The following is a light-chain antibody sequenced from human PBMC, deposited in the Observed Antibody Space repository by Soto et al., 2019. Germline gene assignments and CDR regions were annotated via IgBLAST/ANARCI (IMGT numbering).Light chain of an antibody. CDR1: QSISTW. J-gene: IGKJ2*01. Sequence: DIQMTQSPSTLSASVGDRVTITCRSSQSISTWLAWYQHKPGKAPKLLIYGASSLESGVPSRFSRSGSRTEFTLTINSLQPDDSATYYCQQYYNFFYTFGQGSNLEIE. CDR2: GAS. V-gene: IGKV1-5*01. CDR3: QQYYNFFYT.